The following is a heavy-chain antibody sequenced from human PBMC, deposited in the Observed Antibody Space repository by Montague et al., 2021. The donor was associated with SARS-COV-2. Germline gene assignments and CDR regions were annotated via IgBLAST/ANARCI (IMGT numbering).Heavy chain of an antibody. CDR2: ILFDGSDQ. CDR3: ARELTWNGELDL. CDR1: QFTFSNYA. V-gene: IGHV3-30*04. D-gene: IGHD3-3*01. Sequence: SLRLSCAASQFTFSNYAMHWVRQAPGKGLEWLAMILFDGSDQHYAGAVKGRFTVSRDNSRNIAFLQMNNLRPEEAARYYCARELTWNGELDLWGQGALVTVSS. J-gene: IGHJ1*01.